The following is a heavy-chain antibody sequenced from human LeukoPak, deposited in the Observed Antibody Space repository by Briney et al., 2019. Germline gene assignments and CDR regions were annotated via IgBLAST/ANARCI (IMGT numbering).Heavy chain of an antibody. CDR1: GGTFSSYA. CDR3: ASCGGSCYYYYYYYMDA. Sequence: SVKVSCKASGGTFSSYAISWVRQAPGQGLEWMGGIIPIFGTANYAQKFQGRVTITADKSTSTAYMELSGLRSEDTAVYYCASCGGSCYYYYYYYMDAWGKGTTVTVSS. J-gene: IGHJ6*03. D-gene: IGHD2-15*01. V-gene: IGHV1-69*06. CDR2: IIPIFGTA.